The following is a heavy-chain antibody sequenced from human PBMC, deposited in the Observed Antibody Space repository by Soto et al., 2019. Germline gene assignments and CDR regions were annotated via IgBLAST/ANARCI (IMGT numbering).Heavy chain of an antibody. Sequence: QVQLEESGGGVVQPGRSLRLSCAASGFTFSSFGMHWVRQAPGKGLEWVAVMSYDGSNKYYTDSVKGRFTISRDNSKNKLYLQMNSLRAEDTAVYYCAKDLHSGYDLRGGGLYYGMDVWGQGTTVTVSS. D-gene: IGHD5-12*01. CDR3: AKDLHSGYDLRGGGLYYGMDV. CDR2: MSYDGSNK. CDR1: GFTFSSFG. J-gene: IGHJ6*02. V-gene: IGHV3-30*18.